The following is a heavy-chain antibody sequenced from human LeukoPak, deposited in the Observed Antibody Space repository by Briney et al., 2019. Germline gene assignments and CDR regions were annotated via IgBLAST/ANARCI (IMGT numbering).Heavy chain of an antibody. CDR3: ARWDDGVDAFDI. CDR2: LSISGGRA. CDR1: GFTFSSYA. J-gene: IGHJ3*02. D-gene: IGHD3-3*01. V-gene: IGHV3-23*01. Sequence: AGGSLRLSCAASGFTFSSYAMSWVRQAPGKGLEWVSALSISGGRAYYADSVKGRFTISRDNAKNSLYLQMNSLRAEDTAVYYCARWDDGVDAFDIWGQGTMVTVSS.